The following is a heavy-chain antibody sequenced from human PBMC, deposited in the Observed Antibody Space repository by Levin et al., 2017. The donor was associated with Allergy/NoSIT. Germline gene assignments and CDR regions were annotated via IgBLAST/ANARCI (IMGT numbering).Heavy chain of an antibody. CDR3: ARPHYYYGSGSHYRTAAGMDV. D-gene: IGHD3-10*01. CDR1: GGSISGSSYY. V-gene: IGHV4-39*01. CDR2: VSNTGSA. J-gene: IGHJ6*02. Sequence: SETLSLTCTVSGGSISGSSYYWNWVRQAPGKGPEWIGSVSNTGSAFYNPSLQSRVTISVDTSRSQFSLNLSSVTAADTAVYYCARPHYYYGSGSHYRTAAGMDVWGQGTTVTVSS.